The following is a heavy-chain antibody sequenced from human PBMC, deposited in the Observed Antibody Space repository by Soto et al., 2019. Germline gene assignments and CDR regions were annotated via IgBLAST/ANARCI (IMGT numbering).Heavy chain of an antibody. CDR3: ATFYIVPAAKSRAFDI. CDR2: IIPILGIA. V-gene: IGHV1-69*02. J-gene: IGHJ3*02. D-gene: IGHD2-2*01. Sequence: VASVKVSCKASGGTFSSYTISWVRQAPGQGLEWMGRIIPILGIANYAQKFQGRVTITADKSTSTAYMELSSLRSEDTAVYYCATFYIVPAAKSRAFDIWGQGTMVTVSS. CDR1: GGTFSSYT.